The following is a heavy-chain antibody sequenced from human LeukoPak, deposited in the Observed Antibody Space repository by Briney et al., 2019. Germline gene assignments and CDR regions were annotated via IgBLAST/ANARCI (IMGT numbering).Heavy chain of an antibody. Sequence: KPSETLSLTCTVSGGSISSGSYYWSWIRQPAGKGLEWIGRIYTSGSTNYNPSLKSRVTISVDTSKNQFSLKLSSVTAADTAVYYCAKTTVPQEWGQGTLVTVSS. D-gene: IGHD4-17*01. CDR3: AKTTVPQE. CDR2: IYTSGST. V-gene: IGHV4-61*02. J-gene: IGHJ4*02. CDR1: GGSISSGSYY.